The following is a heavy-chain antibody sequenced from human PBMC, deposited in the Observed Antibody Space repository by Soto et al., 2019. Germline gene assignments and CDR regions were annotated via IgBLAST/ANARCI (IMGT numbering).Heavy chain of an antibody. D-gene: IGHD1-7*01. V-gene: IGHV4-4*07. CDR3: EGESGENWSYEAY. Sequence: QVQLQESGPGLVKPSETLSLTCTVSGDTITSFSWNWIRQSAGKGLEWIGRISTTGNTHYNPSLDSRVTMSLDTSKNQFSLKLTSVTAADTAVYYCEGESGENWSYEAYWGQGTLVTVSS. CDR2: ISTTGNT. CDR1: GDTITSFS. J-gene: IGHJ4*02.